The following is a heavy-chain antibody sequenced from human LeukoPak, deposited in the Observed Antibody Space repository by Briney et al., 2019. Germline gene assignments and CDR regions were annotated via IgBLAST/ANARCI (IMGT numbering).Heavy chain of an antibody. V-gene: IGHV3-74*01. J-gene: IGHJ4*02. Sequence: GSLRLSCAASGFTFSSYWMHWVRQAPGKGLVWVSNINSDGRRTSYADSVKGRFTISRDNAKNTLCLQMNSLRAEDTAVYYCARESMELVRFDFWGQGTLVTVSS. D-gene: IGHD6-13*01. CDR2: INSDGRRT. CDR1: GFTFSSYW. CDR3: ARESMELVRFDF.